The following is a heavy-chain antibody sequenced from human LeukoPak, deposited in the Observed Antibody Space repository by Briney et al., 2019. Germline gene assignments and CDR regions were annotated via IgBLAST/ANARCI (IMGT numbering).Heavy chain of an antibody. Sequence: ESGPTLVNPTQTLTLTCTFSGFSLSTSGMCVSWIRQPPGKALEWLARIDWDDDKYYSTSLKTRLTISKDTSKNRVVLRVTTMDPVDTATYYCARMAGDYHFDYWGQGTLVTVSS. CDR1: GFSLSTSGMC. J-gene: IGHJ4*02. CDR2: IDWDDDK. CDR3: ARMAGDYHFDY. D-gene: IGHD4-17*01. V-gene: IGHV2-70*11.